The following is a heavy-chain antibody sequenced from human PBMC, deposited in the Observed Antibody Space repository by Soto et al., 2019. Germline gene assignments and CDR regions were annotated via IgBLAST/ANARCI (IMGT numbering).Heavy chain of an antibody. CDR3: ARDWDRRDGYNWAAFDI. CDR2: ISYDGSNK. V-gene: IGHV3-30-3*01. CDR1: GCTFSSYA. J-gene: IGHJ3*02. Sequence: PGGSLRLSCVASGCTFSSYAMHWVRQAPGKGLEWVAVISYDGSNKYYADSVKGRFTISRDNSKNTLYLQMNSLRAEDTAVYYCARDWDRRDGYNWAAFDIWGQGTMVTVSS. D-gene: IGHD5-12*01.